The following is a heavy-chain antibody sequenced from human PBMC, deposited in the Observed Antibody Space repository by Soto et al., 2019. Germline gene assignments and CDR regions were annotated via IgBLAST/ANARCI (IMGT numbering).Heavy chain of an antibody. D-gene: IGHD3-22*01. CDR2: MYNTGST. CDR3: ARHAHYYDILYYYYGMDV. J-gene: IGHJ6*02. V-gene: IGHV4-59*01. Sequence: SETLSLTCTVSGASISRYYWSWIRQSPGKGLEWIGYMYNTGSTIYNPSLKSRVTISVDTSKNQFSLKMNSVTAADTAVYYCARHAHYYDILYYYYGMDVWGQGTTVT. CDR1: GASISRYY.